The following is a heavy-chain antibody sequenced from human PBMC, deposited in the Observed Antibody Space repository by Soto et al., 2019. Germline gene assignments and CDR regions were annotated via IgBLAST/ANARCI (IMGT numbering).Heavy chain of an antibody. CDR3: AKGKYCSSTSCYLPFDY. D-gene: IGHD2-2*01. J-gene: IGHJ4*02. V-gene: IGHV3-30*18. Sequence: QVKLVESRGGVVQPGRSLRLSCAASGFTFSSYGMHWVRQAPGKGLEWVAVISYDGSNKYYADSVKGRFTISRDNSKNTLYLQMNSLRAEDTAVYYCAKGKYCSSTSCYLPFDYWGQGTLVTVSS. CDR2: ISYDGSNK. CDR1: GFTFSSYG.